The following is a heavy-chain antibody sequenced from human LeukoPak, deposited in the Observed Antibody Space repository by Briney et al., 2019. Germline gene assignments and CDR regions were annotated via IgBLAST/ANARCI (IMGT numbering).Heavy chain of an antibody. CDR2: VYYSGST. D-gene: IGHD6-19*01. Sequence: PSETLSLTCTVSGGSISSSGGYYWGWIRQSPGKGLEWIGSVYYSGSTHYNPSLKSRVTISADTSNNQFSLNLRSVTAADAAVYYCARQYSSGWPWFDPWGQGTLVTVSP. J-gene: IGHJ5*02. CDR1: GGSISSSGGYY. V-gene: IGHV4-39*01. CDR3: ARQYSSGWPWFDP.